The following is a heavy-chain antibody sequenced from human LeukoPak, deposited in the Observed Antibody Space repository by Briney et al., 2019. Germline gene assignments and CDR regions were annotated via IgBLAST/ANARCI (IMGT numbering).Heavy chain of an antibody. V-gene: IGHV3-74*01. CDR1: GFTFSTYW. Sequence: GGSLRLSCAVSGFTFSTYWMHWVRQAPGKGLEWVSRITSDGSSTSYAGSVKGRFTISRDNARNTLYLQMNSLRAGDTAVYYCARELVPADYYFDYWGQGTLVTVSS. CDR2: ITSDGSST. D-gene: IGHD2-2*01. CDR3: ARELVPADYYFDY. J-gene: IGHJ4*02.